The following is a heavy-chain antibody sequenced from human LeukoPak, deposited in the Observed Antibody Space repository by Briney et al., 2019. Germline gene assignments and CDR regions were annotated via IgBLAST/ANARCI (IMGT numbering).Heavy chain of an antibody. CDR2: IYYSGST. CDR1: GGSISSGSYY. V-gene: IGHV4-39*01. Sequence: PSETLSLTCTVSGGSISSGSYYWGWIRQPPGKGLEWIGNIYYSGSTYYNPSLKTRVTISVDTSKNQFSLKLTSVTAADTAVYYCARHASVDGNWPRPLDYWGQGSLVTVSS. CDR3: ARHASVDGNWPRPLDY. D-gene: IGHD6-19*01. J-gene: IGHJ4*02.